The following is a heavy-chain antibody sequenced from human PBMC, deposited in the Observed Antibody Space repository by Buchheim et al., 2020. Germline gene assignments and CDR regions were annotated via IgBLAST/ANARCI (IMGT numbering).Heavy chain of an antibody. CDR3: ARESTIFGVVIPGNGMDV. J-gene: IGHJ6*02. CDR2: INAGNGNT. V-gene: IGHV1-3*01. Sequence: QVQLVQSGAEVKKPGASVKVSCKASGYTFTSYAMHWVRQAPGQRLEWMGWINAGNGNTKYSQKFQGRVTITRDTSASTAYMELSSLRSEDTAVYYCARESTIFGVVIPGNGMDVWGQVTT. CDR1: GYTFTSYA. D-gene: IGHD3-3*01.